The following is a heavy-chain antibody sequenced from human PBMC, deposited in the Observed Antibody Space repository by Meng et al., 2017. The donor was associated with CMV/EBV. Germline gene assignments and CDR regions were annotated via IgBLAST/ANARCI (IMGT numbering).Heavy chain of an antibody. CDR2: ISYDGSNK. J-gene: IGHJ4*02. CDR1: GFTFSSYA. V-gene: IGHV3-30-3*01. D-gene: IGHD3-16*02. Sequence: GGSLRLSCAASGFTFSSYAMHWVRQAPGKGLEWVAVISYDGSNKYYADSVKGRFTISRDNSKNTLYLQMNSLRAEDTAVYYCARAYYDYVWGSYRADYFDYWGQGTLVTVSS. CDR3: ARAYYDYVWGSYRADYFDY.